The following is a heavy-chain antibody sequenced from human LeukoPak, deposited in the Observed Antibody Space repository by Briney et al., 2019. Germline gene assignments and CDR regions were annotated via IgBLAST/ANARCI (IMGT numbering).Heavy chain of an antibody. CDR1: GGSISSYY. D-gene: IGHD5-18*01. Sequence: SETLSLTCTVSGGSISSYYWSWIRQPPGKGLEWIGEINHSGSTNYNPSLKSRVTISVDTSKNQFSLKLSSVTAADTAVYYCARGYSYGPYYFDYWGQGTLVTVSS. CDR2: INHSGST. CDR3: ARGYSYGPYYFDY. J-gene: IGHJ4*02. V-gene: IGHV4-34*01.